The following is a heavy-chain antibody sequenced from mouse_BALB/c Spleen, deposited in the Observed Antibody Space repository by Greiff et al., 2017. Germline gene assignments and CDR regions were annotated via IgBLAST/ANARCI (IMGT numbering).Heavy chain of an antibody. CDR3: ARHSLLRLGAY. V-gene: IGHV5-12-2*01. CDR1: GFTFSSYT. J-gene: IGHJ3*01. D-gene: IGHD1-2*01. Sequence: EVMLVESGGGLVQPGGSMKLSCAASGFTFSSYTMSWVRQTPEKRLEWVAYISNGGGSTYYPDTVKGRFTISRDNAKNTLYLQMSSLKSEDTAMYYCARHSLLRLGAYWGQGTLVTVSA. CDR2: ISNGGGST.